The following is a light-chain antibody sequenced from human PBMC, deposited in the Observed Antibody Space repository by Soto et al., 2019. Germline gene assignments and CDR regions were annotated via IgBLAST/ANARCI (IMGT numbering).Light chain of an antibody. CDR3: QQYNNWPPVT. CDR2: GAS. CDR1: QSVSSN. J-gene: IGKJ2*01. Sequence: EIVMTQSPATLSVSPGERATLSCRASQSVSSNLAWYQQKPGQAPRLLIYGASTRATGIPARFSGSGSGTEFTLNISRLQSEDFAVYYCQQYNNWPPVTFGQGTKLEIK. V-gene: IGKV3-15*01.